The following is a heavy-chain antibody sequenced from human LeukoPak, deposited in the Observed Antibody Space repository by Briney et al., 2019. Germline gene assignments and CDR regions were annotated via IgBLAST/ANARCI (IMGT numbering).Heavy chain of an antibody. J-gene: IGHJ4*02. Sequence: GGSLRLSCAASGFTFSSYAMSWVRQAPGKGLGWVSAISGSGGSTYYADSVKGRFTISRDNSKNTLYLQMNSLRAEDTAVYYCAKVRIAVVEPADFDYWGQGTLVTVSS. CDR2: ISGSGGST. D-gene: IGHD6-19*01. CDR3: AKVRIAVVEPADFDY. V-gene: IGHV3-23*01. CDR1: GFTFSSYA.